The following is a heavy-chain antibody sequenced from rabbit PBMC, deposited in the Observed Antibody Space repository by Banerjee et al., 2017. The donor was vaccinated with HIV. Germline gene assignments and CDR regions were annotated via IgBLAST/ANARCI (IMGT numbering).Heavy chain of an antibody. CDR1: GFSFSSNYY. Sequence: QEQLEESGGGLVQPEGSLTLTCTASGFSFSSNYYICWVRQAPGKGLEWIGCIDIGSANTYYASWAKGRFTISKTSSTTVTLQMTSLTAADTATYFCARADYAASSGYYWNYFNLWGPGTLVTVS. J-gene: IGHJ4*01. V-gene: IGHV1S45*01. CDR2: IDIGSANT. CDR3: ARADYAASSGYYWNYFNL. D-gene: IGHD1-1*01.